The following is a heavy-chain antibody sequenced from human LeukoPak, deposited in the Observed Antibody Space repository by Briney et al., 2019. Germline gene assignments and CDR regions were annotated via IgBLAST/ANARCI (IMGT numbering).Heavy chain of an antibody. J-gene: IGHJ6*02. Sequence: GGSLRLSCAASGFTFSSYEMNWVRQAPGKGLEWVSYISSSDSTIYYADSVKGRFTISRDNAKNSLYLQMNSLRAEDTAVYYCAIINYYGSGSYYYYYGMDVWGQGTTVTVSS. CDR3: AIINYYGSGSYYYYYGMDV. CDR1: GFTFSSYE. V-gene: IGHV3-48*03. CDR2: ISSSDSTI. D-gene: IGHD3-10*01.